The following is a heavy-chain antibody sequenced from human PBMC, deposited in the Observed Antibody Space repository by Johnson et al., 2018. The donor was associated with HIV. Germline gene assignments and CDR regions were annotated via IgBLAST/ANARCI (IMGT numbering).Heavy chain of an antibody. D-gene: IGHD4-17*01. CDR1: RFTFSSYW. J-gene: IGHJ3*02. V-gene: IGHV3-7*01. Sequence: VQLVESGGGVVQPGGSLRLSCAASRFTFSSYWMSWVRQAPGKGLEWVANIKQDGSEKYYVDSVKGRFTISRANAKNSLYLQMNSLRAEDTAVYYCARDSTPWGGDHVGYAFDIWGRGTMVTVSS. CDR2: IKQDGSEK. CDR3: ARDSTPWGGDHVGYAFDI.